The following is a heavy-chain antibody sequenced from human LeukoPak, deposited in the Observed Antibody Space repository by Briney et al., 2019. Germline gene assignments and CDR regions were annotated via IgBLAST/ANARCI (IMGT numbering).Heavy chain of an antibody. Sequence: GGSLRLFCAASGFTFSSYWMSWVRQAPGKGLEWVANIKQDGSEKYYVDSVKGRFTISRDNAKNSLYLQMNSLRAEDTAVYYCAREEGKHIVVVTAISFDYWGQGTLVTVSS. CDR3: AREEGKHIVVVTAISFDY. V-gene: IGHV3-7*01. J-gene: IGHJ4*02. D-gene: IGHD2-21*02. CDR2: IKQDGSEK. CDR1: GFTFSSYW.